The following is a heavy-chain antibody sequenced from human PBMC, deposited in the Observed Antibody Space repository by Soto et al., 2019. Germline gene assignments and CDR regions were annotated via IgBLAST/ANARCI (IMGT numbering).Heavy chain of an antibody. J-gene: IGHJ6*03. CDR1: GFTFSNFA. CDR2: ITGSTGTT. D-gene: IGHD2-2*01. V-gene: IGHV3-23*01. CDR3: AKDTSSSPYYMDV. Sequence: LRLSCAASGFTFSNFAMSWVRHAPGKGLEWVSEITGSTGTTYYADSVKGRFIISRDNSKNTVHLQMNSLRAEDTAVYYCAKDTSSSPYYMDVWGKGTTVTVSS.